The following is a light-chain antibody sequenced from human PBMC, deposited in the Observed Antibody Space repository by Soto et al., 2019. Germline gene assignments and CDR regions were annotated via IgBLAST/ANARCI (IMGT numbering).Light chain of an antibody. CDR3: SSYTSSSTRV. J-gene: IGLJ3*02. V-gene: IGLV2-14*01. CDR1: SSDVGGYNY. Sequence: QSALTQPASVSGSPGQPITISCTGTSSDVGGYNYVSWYQQHPGKAPKLMIYEVSNRPSGVSNRFSGSKSGNTASLTISGLKAEDEADSYCSSYTSSSTRVFGGGTKLTV. CDR2: EVS.